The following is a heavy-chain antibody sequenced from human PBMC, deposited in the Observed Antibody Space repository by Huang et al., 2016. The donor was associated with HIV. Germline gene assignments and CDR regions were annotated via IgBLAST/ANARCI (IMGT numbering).Heavy chain of an antibody. CDR2: SKWKMGNI. CDR1: GFTFDDYA. CDR3: AKDWGYDFGAFDF. J-gene: IGHJ3*01. D-gene: IGHD3-16*01. Sequence: EVQLVESGGGLVRPGRSLRLSCAASGFTFDDYAMHWVRQTPGKGLEWVSGSKWKMGNIAYADSVRGRFTISRDNAKNSLYLQMNSLRPEDTALYYCAKDWGYDFGAFDFWGRGTMVTVSS. V-gene: IGHV3-9*01.